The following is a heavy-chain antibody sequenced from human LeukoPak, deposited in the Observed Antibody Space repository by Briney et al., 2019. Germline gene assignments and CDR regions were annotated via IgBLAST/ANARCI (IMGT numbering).Heavy chain of an antibody. V-gene: IGHV3-48*03. CDR3: ARDGRAVAGNGGADAFDI. J-gene: IGHJ3*02. Sequence: GGSLRLSCAASGFTFSSYEMNWVRQAPGKGLEWVSYISSSGSTIYYADSVKGRFTISRDNAKNSLYLQMNSLRAEDTAVYYCARDGRAVAGNGGADAFDIWGQGTMVTVSS. D-gene: IGHD6-19*01. CDR1: GFTFSSYE. CDR2: ISSSGSTI.